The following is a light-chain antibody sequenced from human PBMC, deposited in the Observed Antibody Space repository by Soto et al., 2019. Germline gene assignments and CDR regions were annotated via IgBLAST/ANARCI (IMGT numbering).Light chain of an antibody. Sequence: SALPQPASVSGSPGQSIAISCTGTSSDVGSDYNYVSWYQQHPGKAPKLMVYDVSTRPSGVSNRFSGSKSGTTASLTISGLQAEDEADYYCCSYTSISTYVFGTGTKVTVL. CDR3: CSYTSISTYV. CDR1: SSDVGSDYNY. J-gene: IGLJ1*01. V-gene: IGLV2-14*03. CDR2: DVS.